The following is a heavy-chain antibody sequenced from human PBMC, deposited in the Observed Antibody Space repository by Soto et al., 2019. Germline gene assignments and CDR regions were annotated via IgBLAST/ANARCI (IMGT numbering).Heavy chain of an antibody. D-gene: IGHD6-13*01. Sequence: SETLSLTCAVYGGSFSGYYWSWIRQPPGKGLEWIGEINHSGSTNYNPSLKSRVTISVDTSKNQFSLKLSSVTAADTAVYYCARTGPPYSSSWYGRGYYFDYWGQGTLVTVSS. V-gene: IGHV4-34*01. J-gene: IGHJ4*02. CDR3: ARTGPPYSSSWYGRGYYFDY. CDR2: INHSGST. CDR1: GGSFSGYY.